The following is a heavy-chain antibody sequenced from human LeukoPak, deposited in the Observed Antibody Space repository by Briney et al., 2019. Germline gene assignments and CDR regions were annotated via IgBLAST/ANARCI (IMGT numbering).Heavy chain of an antibody. CDR2: IIPILGIA. D-gene: IGHD6-13*01. Sequence: SVKVSCKASGGTFSSYAISWVRQAPGQGLEWMGRIIPILGIANYAQKFQGRVTITADKSTSTAYMELSSLRSEDTAVYYCARGTGGIAAAHLDYWGQGTLVTVSS. CDR1: GGTFSSYA. J-gene: IGHJ4*02. CDR3: ARGTGGIAAAHLDY. V-gene: IGHV1-69*04.